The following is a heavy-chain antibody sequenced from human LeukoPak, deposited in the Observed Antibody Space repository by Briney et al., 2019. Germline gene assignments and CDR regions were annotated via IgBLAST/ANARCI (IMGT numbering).Heavy chain of an antibody. J-gene: IGHJ6*03. CDR1: GDSVSSYY. D-gene: IGHD4-17*01. CDR3: ARIDYGDYNFYYHYMDV. Sequence: SETLSLTCSVSGDSVSSYYWSWIRQPPGKGLEWIGYISSGNTNYNPSLKSRVTISVDTSKNQFSLSLNSVTAADTAVYYCARIDYGDYNFYYHYMDVWGKGTTVTVSS. CDR2: ISSGNT. V-gene: IGHV4-59*02.